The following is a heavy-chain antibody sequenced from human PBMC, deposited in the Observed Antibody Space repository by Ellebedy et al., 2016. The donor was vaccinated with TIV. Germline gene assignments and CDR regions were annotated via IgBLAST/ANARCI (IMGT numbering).Heavy chain of an antibody. Sequence: ASVKVSCXASGYTFTSYGISWVRQAPGQGLESMGWISAYNGNTNYAQKLQGRVTMTTDTSTSTAYMELRSLRSDDTAVYYCARSVVPAARFDYWGQGTLVTVSS. CDR3: ARSVVPAARFDY. V-gene: IGHV1-18*01. CDR1: GYTFTSYG. D-gene: IGHD2-2*01. CDR2: ISAYNGNT. J-gene: IGHJ4*02.